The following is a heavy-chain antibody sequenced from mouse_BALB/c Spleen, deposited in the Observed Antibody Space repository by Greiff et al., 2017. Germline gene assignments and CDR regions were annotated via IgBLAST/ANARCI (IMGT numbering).Heavy chain of an antibody. J-gene: IGHJ4*01. D-gene: IGHD1-2*01. V-gene: IGHV1S126*01. CDR1: GYSFTSYW. Sequence: QVQLKESGPQLVRPGASVKISCKASGYSFTSYWMHWVKQRPGQGLEWIGMIDPSDSETRLNQKFKDKATLTVDKSSSTAYMQLSSPTSEDSAVYDCARSLLRLRYAMDYWGQGTSVTVSS. CDR3: ARSLLRLRYAMDY. CDR2: IDPSDSET.